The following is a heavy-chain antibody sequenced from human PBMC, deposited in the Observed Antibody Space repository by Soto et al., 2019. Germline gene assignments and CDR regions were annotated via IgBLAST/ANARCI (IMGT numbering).Heavy chain of an antibody. Sequence: SETLSLTCARSGGSISSGGYSWSWIRQPPEKGLEWIVYIYHSGSTYYNPSRKSRVTISVDRSKNQFSLKLSSVTAADTAVYYCASSKYDRTIPLYYWGQGTLVTVS. J-gene: IGHJ4*02. CDR1: GGSISSGGYS. D-gene: IGHD3-22*01. CDR3: ASSKYDRTIPLYY. V-gene: IGHV4-30-2*01. CDR2: IYHSGST.